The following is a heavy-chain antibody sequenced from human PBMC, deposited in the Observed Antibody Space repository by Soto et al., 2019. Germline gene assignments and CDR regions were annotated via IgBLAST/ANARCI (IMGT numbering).Heavy chain of an antibody. CDR2: INPADSDT. D-gene: IGHD3-22*01. CDR1: GYSFTNYW. V-gene: IGHV5-51*01. Sequence: GESLKISCNGSGYSFTNYWICWVRQMPGKGLEWMGIINPADSDTRYSPSFQGQVTVSADKSISTAYLQRGSLTASDTAIYYCVRPDSTGYYSHWGQGTPVTVSS. J-gene: IGHJ4*02. CDR3: VRPDSTGYYSH.